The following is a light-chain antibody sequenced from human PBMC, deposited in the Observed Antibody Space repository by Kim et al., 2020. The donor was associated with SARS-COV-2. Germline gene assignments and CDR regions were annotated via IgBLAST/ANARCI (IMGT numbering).Light chain of an antibody. V-gene: IGLV4-69*01. CDR2: LGGGGSH. CDR1: GGRSKYA. J-gene: IGLJ3*02. Sequence: ASIKLTCTLSGGRSKYAIAWHQQQPERDARFLMSLGGGGSHNKGDGIPDRFSRSSSGAERYLTISSLQSEDEADYYCQTWDTGVRLFGGGTQLTVL. CDR3: QTWDTGVRL.